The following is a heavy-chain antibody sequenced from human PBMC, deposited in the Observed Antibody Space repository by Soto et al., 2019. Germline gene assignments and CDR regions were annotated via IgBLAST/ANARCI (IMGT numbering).Heavy chain of an antibody. CDR2: ISGSGGST. J-gene: IGHJ4*02. Sequence: EVQLLESGGGLVQPGGSLRLSCAASGFTFSSYAMSWVRQAPGKGLEWVSAISGSGGSTSYADSVKGRFTISRDNSKNPLYLSMNSLRAEDAAVYYCAKFKGAPGYYFDYWGQGTLVTVSA. V-gene: IGHV3-23*01. CDR1: GFTFSSYA. CDR3: AKFKGAPGYYFDY.